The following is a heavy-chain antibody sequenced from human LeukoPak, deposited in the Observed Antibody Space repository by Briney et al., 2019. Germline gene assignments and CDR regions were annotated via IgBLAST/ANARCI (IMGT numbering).Heavy chain of an antibody. CDR2: IYYTGSS. Sequence: SETLSLTCTVSGGSISSYYWNWIRQPPGEGLGWIGYIYYTGSSNYNPSLKSRVTISLDTSKNQFSLKLSSVTAADTAVYYCVRRVVVVTANDKSDAFDVWGQGTVVTASS. J-gene: IGHJ3*01. D-gene: IGHD2-21*02. V-gene: IGHV4-59*01. CDR3: VRRVVVVTANDKSDAFDV. CDR1: GGSISSYY.